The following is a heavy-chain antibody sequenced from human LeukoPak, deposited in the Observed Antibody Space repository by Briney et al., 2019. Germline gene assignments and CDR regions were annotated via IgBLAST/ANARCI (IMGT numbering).Heavy chain of an antibody. J-gene: IGHJ4*02. D-gene: IGHD5-18*01. Sequence: SETLSLTCAVYGGSFSGYYWSWIRQPPGKGLEWIGEINHSGSTNYNPSLKSRVTISVDTSKNQFSLKLSSVTAADTAVYYCAKWVGSYGYYFDYWGQGTLVTVSS. V-gene: IGHV4-34*01. CDR1: GGSFSGYY. CDR2: INHSGST. CDR3: AKWVGSYGYYFDY.